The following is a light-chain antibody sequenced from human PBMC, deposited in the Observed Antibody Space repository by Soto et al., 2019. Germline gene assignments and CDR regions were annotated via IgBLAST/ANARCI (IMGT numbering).Light chain of an antibody. J-gene: IGKJ1*01. V-gene: IGKV1-5*03. CDR1: QTISSW. CDR3: QHYNSYSEA. Sequence: DIQMTQSPSTLSLSVEDRVTITCRASQTISSWLAWYQQKPGKAPKLLIYXASTLKSGVPSRFSGSGSGTEFTLTISSLQPDDFATYYCQHYNSYSEAFGQGTKVDIK. CDR2: XAS.